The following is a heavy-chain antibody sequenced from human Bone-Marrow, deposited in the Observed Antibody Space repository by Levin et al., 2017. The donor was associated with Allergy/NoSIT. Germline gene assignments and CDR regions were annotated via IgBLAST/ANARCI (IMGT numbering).Heavy chain of an antibody. CDR2: IRGNGADT. CDR3: AKSSASGMTGSFDI. Sequence: GESLKISCVASGFSFSNYAVSWVRLAPGKGLEWVSAIRGNGADTYYLDSVKGRFTISRDNSNNTLYLQMNSLRAEDTALYYCAKSSASGMTGSFDIWGQGTMVTVSS. CDR1: GFSFSNYA. D-gene: IGHD2-15*01. V-gene: IGHV3-23*01. J-gene: IGHJ3*02.